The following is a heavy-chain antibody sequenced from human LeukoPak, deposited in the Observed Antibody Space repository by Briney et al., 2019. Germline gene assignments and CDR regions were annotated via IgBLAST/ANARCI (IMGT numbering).Heavy chain of an antibody. J-gene: IGHJ5*02. CDR1: GFIFNNYG. CDR2: ISNSGGST. D-gene: IGHD3-10*01. CDR3: AKDRELLWSGENWLDP. Sequence: GGSLRLSCAASGFIFNNYGMGWVRQAPGKGLEWVSGISNSGGSTYYADSVKGRFTISRDNSKNMLYLQMNSLRAEDTAIYYCAKDRELLWSGENWLDPWGQGTLVTVSS. V-gene: IGHV3-23*01.